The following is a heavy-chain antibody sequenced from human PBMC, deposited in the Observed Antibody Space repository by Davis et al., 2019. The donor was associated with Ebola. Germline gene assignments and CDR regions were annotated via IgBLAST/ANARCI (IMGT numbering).Heavy chain of an antibody. Sequence: PGGSLRLSCAASGFTFSSFAMSWVRQAAGKGLEWVSAISGSGGSTDYADSVKGRFTISRDNSKNTLYLQMNSLRAEDTAVYYCAKDLGRGWYGYYFDYWGQGTLVTVSS. CDR1: GFTFSSFA. J-gene: IGHJ4*02. D-gene: IGHD6-19*01. CDR2: ISGSGGST. CDR3: AKDLGRGWYGYYFDY. V-gene: IGHV3-23*01.